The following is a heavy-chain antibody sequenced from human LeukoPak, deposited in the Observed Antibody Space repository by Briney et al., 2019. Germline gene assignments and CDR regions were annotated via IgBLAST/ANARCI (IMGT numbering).Heavy chain of an antibody. J-gene: IGHJ6*02. V-gene: IGHV4-39*07. CDR2: IFYTGST. CDR3: VRDNRLQGSYYYGMDV. CDR1: GGSISNSSYY. D-gene: IGHD5-12*01. Sequence: SETLSLTCTVSGGSISNSSYYWGWIRQSPGKGLEWIGSIFYTGSTYYTPPLKSRVTISLDKSKNQLSLNLRSVTAADTAMYFCVRDNRLQGSYYYGMDVWGQGTTVTVSS.